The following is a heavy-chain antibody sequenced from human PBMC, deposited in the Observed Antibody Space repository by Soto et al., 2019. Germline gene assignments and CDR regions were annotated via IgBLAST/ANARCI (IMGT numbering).Heavy chain of an antibody. CDR2: IDPSDSYT. Sequence: GESLKISCKGSGYSFTSYWISWVRQMPGKGLEWMGRIDPSDSYTNYSPSFQGHVTISADKSISTAYLQWSSLKASDSAMYYCATAIKSGYSYGQVVWGQGTLVTVSS. D-gene: IGHD5-18*01. CDR1: GYSFTSYW. J-gene: IGHJ4*02. CDR3: ATAIKSGYSYGQVV. V-gene: IGHV5-10-1*01.